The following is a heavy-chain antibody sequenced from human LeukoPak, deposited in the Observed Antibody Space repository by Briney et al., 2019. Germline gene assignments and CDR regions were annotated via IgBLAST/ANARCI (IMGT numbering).Heavy chain of an antibody. CDR3: AKGESFESIFDY. J-gene: IGHJ4*02. V-gene: IGHV3-23*01. D-gene: IGHD5-24*01. CDR2: ISGSGGTS. CDR1: GFSFSDYG. Sequence: PGGSLRLSCAASGFSFSDYGMNWVRQALGKGLEWVSAISGSGGTSYYADSVKGRFTISRDNSKNTLYLQMNSLRAEDTAVYYCAKGESFESIFDYWGQGTLVTVSS.